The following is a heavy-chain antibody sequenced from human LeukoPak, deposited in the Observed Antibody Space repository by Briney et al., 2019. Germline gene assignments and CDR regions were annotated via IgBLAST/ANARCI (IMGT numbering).Heavy chain of an antibody. Sequence: GGSLRLSCAASGFSLSGYEMNWARQAPGKGLDWVSTISGGGGSTYYAYYTDSVRGRFTISRDNSKNTLYLQMNSLRAEDTAVYYCAKFYDILTGYFDYWGQGTLVTVSS. CDR1: GFSLSGYE. D-gene: IGHD3-9*01. CDR3: AKFYDILTGYFDY. V-gene: IGHV3-23*01. CDR2: ISGGGGST. J-gene: IGHJ4*02.